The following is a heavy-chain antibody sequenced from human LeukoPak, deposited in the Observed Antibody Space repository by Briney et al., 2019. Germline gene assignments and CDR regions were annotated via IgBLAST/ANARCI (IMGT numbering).Heavy chain of an antibody. J-gene: IGHJ4*02. V-gene: IGHV3-30*04. Sequence: GRSLRLSCAASGFTSSSYAMHWVRQAPGKGLEWVAVISYDGSNKYYADSVKGRFTISRDNSKNTLYLQMNSLRAEDTAVYYCASLLLRYFDWSSTLGGFDYWGQGTLVTVSS. CDR3: ASLLLRYFDWSSTLGGFDY. D-gene: IGHD3-9*01. CDR2: ISYDGSNK. CDR1: GFTSSSYA.